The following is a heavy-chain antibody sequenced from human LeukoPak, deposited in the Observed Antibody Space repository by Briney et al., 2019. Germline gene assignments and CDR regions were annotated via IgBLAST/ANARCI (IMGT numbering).Heavy chain of an antibody. CDR3: ARDIGTD. Sequence: PGGSLRLSCAASGFTFSSYAMHWVRQAPGKGLEWVAVISYDGSNKYYADSVKGRFTISRDNSKNTLYLQMNSLRAEDTAVYYCARDIGTDWGQGTLVTVSS. J-gene: IGHJ4*02. CDR2: ISYDGSNK. V-gene: IGHV3-30-3*01. CDR1: GFTFSSYA. D-gene: IGHD1-14*01.